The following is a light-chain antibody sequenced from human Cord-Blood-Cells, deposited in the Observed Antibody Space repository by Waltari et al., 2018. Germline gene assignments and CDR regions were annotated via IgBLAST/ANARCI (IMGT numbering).Light chain of an antibody. CDR1: SCDVGGYNY. CDR3: SSYTSSSTLYV. CDR2: DVS. Sequence: QSALTQPASVSGSPGQSITLPCTGTSCDVGGYNYVPWYQQHPGKAPKLMIYDVSNRPSGVSNRFSGAKSGNTASLTISGLQAEDEADYYCSSYTSSSTLYVFGTGTKVTVL. J-gene: IGLJ1*01. V-gene: IGLV2-14*01.